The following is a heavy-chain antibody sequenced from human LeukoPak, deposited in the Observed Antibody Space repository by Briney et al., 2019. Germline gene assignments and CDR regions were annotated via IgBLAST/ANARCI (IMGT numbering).Heavy chain of an antibody. CDR3: ARDLLVPGSYFPHGAFDI. CDR1: GYTFTGYY. CDR2: INPNSGGT. Sequence: ASVKVSCKASGYTFTGYYMHWVRQAPGQGLEWMGWINPNSGGTNYAQKFQGWVTMTRDTSISTAYMELSRLRSDDTAVYYCARDLLVPGSYFPHGAFDIWGQGTMVTVSS. V-gene: IGHV1-2*04. D-gene: IGHD1-26*01. J-gene: IGHJ3*02.